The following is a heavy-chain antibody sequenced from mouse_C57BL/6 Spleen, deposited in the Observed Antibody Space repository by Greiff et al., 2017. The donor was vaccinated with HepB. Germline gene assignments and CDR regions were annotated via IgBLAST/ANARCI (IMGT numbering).Heavy chain of an antibody. CDR3: ARGRAYYSNYEGFDY. J-gene: IGHJ2*01. CDR1: GYTFTTYP. V-gene: IGHV1-47*01. Sequence: VQLQQSGAELVKPGASVKMSCKASGYTFTTYPIEWMKQNHGKSLEWIGNFHPYNDDTKYNEKFKGKATLTVEKSSSTVCLELSRLTSDDSAVYYCARGRAYYSNYEGFDYWGQGTTLTVSS. CDR2: FHPYNDDT. D-gene: IGHD2-5*01.